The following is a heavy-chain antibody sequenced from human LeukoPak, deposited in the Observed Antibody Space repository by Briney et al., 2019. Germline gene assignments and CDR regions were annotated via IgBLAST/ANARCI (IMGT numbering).Heavy chain of an antibody. CDR3: ASDRGITMVRARLSSGEFDP. CDR1: GGSISSYY. V-gene: IGHV4-4*07. D-gene: IGHD3-10*01. CDR2: IYTSGST. Sequence: PSETLSLTCTVSGGSISSYYWSWIRQPAGKGLEWIGRIYTSGSTNYNPSHKSRVTMSVDTSKNQFSLKLSSVTAADTAVYYCASDRGITMVRARLSSGEFDPWGQGTLVTVSS. J-gene: IGHJ5*02.